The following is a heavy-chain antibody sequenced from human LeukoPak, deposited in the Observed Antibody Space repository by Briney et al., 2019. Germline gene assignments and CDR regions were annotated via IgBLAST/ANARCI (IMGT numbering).Heavy chain of an antibody. J-gene: IGHJ3*02. CDR2: ISGSGGST. V-gene: IGHV3-23*01. D-gene: IGHD3-3*01. CDR1: GFTFSSYA. CDR3: AKDSYDFWSGPGAFDI. Sequence: GGSLRLSCAASGFTFSSYAMSWVRQAPGKGLEWVSAISGSGGSTYYADSVKGRFTISRDNSKNTLYLQMNSLRAEDTAVYYCAKDSYDFWSGPGAFDIWGQGTMVTVSS.